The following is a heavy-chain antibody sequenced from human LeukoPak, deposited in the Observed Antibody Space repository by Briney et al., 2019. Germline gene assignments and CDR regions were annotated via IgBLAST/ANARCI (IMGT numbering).Heavy chain of an antibody. D-gene: IGHD3-10*01. CDR1: GDSISSSSYY. V-gene: IGHV4-39*01. CDR3: ASAPRRGSIGGLDY. CDR2: IYYSGST. J-gene: IGHJ4*02. Sequence: SETLSLTCTVPGDSISSSSYYWGWIRQPPGKGLEWIGSIYYSGSTYYTLSLKSRLTISVDTSKNQFSLRLTSVTAADTAVYYCASAPRRGSIGGLDYWGQGILVTVSS.